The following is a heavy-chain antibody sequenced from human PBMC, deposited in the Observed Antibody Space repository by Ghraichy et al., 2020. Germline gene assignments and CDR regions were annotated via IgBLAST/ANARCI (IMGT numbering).Heavy chain of an antibody. CDR2: IIPIFGTA. Sequence: SVKVSCKTSGATFSSYAISWVRQAPGQGLEWMGRIIPIFGTANYAQKFQGRLTVTADASTNIAYMELSSLRSEDTALYYCAREPNFIYGSGTSYRSYFYYRDVWGKGTTVTVSS. CDR1: GATFSSYA. D-gene: IGHD3-10*01. V-gene: IGHV1-69*13. CDR3: AREPNFIYGSGTSYRSYFYYRDV. J-gene: IGHJ6*03.